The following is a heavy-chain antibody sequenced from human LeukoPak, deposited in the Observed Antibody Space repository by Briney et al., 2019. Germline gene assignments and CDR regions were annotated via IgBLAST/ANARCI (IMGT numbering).Heavy chain of an antibody. CDR3: ARHRLKYYYDSSGYPDY. CDR1: GYTFTGYY. J-gene: IGHJ4*02. V-gene: IGHV1-2*06. Sequence: GASVKVSCKASGYTFTGYYMHWVRQAPGQGLEWMGRINPNSGGTNYAQKFQGRVTMTRDTSISTAYMELSRLRSDDTAVYYCARHRLKYYYDSSGYPDYWGQGTLVTVPS. CDR2: INPNSGGT. D-gene: IGHD3-22*01.